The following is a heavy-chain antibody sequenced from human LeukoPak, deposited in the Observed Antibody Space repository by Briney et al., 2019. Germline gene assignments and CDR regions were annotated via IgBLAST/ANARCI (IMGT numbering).Heavy chain of an antibody. J-gene: IGHJ4*02. CDR1: GGSISSSSYY. D-gene: IGHD2/OR15-2a*01. V-gene: IGHV4-39*01. Sequence: PWETLSLTCTVSGGSISSSSYYWGWIRQPPGKGLEWIGSIYYSVSTYYNPSLKSRVTISVDTSKNHFSLKLTSVTAADTAVYYCARHKSFYSNFDYWGQGTLVTVSS. CDR2: IYYSVST. CDR3: ARHKSFYSNFDY.